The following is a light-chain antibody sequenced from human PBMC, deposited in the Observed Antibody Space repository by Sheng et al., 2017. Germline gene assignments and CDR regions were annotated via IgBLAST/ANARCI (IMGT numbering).Light chain of an antibody. CDR1: QSISSW. V-gene: IGKV1-5*03. CDR3: QQYQSYPYT. CDR2: KAS. J-gene: IGKJ2*01. Sequence: DIQMTQSPSTLSASVGDRVTITCRASQSISSWLAWYQQKPGKAPKLLIYKASSLESGVPSRFSGSGSGTEFTLTISSLQPDDFATYYCQQYQSYPYTFGQGTKLEMK.